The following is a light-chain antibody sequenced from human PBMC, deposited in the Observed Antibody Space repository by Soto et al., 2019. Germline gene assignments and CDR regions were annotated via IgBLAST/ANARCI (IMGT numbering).Light chain of an antibody. V-gene: IGKV3-15*01. CDR1: QSVSSN. J-gene: IGKJ1*01. CDR2: GAS. Sequence: EIVMTQSPATLSVSPGERATLSCRASQSVSSNLAWYQQKPGQAPRLLIYGASTRATGIPARFSGSGSGTEFTLTISSLQFEDFAVYYCQHYGSSTWTFGQGAKADIK. CDR3: QHYGSSTWT.